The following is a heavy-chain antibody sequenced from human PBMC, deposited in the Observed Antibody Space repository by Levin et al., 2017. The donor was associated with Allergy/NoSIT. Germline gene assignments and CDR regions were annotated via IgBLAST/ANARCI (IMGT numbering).Heavy chain of an antibody. CDR2: LRSIRHGGTS. CDR3: TRDIAARHWFDP. V-gene: IGHV3-49*03. CDR1: GFTFCDYA. J-gene: IGHJ5*02. Sequence: GGSLRLSCTASGFTFCDYAMSWFRQAPGKGLEWVAFLRSIRHGGTSEYAASVKGRFIISRDDSKSIAYLQMNSLKIEDTAMYYCTRDIAARHWFDPWGQGTQVTVSS. D-gene: IGHD6-6*01.